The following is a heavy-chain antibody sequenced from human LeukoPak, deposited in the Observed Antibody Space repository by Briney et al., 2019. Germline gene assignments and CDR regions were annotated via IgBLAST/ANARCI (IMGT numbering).Heavy chain of an antibody. Sequence: GESLKISCEASGYSFSNYWICWVRQMPGKGLEWMGIIYPSDSDTRYSPSFQGQVTISADKSISTAYLQWSSLKASDTAMYYCASPSTSGYDFCVRGALVTVSS. J-gene: IGHJ4*02. CDR1: GYSFSNYW. CDR2: IYPSDSDT. V-gene: IGHV5-51*01. CDR3: ASPSTSGYDF. D-gene: IGHD5-12*01.